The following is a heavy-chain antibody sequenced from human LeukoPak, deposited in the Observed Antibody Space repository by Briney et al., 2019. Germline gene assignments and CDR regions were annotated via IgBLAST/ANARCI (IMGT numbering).Heavy chain of an antibody. J-gene: IGHJ4*02. CDR3: ARGDIVVVPAAISEALAIDY. CDR1: GYTFTGYY. D-gene: IGHD2-2*02. CDR2: TNPNSGGT. V-gene: IGHV1-2*02. Sequence: ASVKVSCKASGYTFTGYYMHWVRQAPGQGLEWMGWTNPNSGGTNYAQKFQGRVTMTRDTSISTAYMELSRLRSDDTAVYYCARGDIVVVPAAISEALAIDYWGQGTLVTVSS.